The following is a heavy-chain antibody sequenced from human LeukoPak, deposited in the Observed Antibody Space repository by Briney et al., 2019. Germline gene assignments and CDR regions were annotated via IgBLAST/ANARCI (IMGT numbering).Heavy chain of an antibody. CDR2: ISGSGGST. D-gene: IGHD6-13*01. V-gene: IGHV3-23*01. CDR3: ANRGITVTGLGY. J-gene: IGHJ4*02. CDR1: GFTFSSYA. Sequence: GGSLRLSCAASGFTFSSYAMSWVRQAPGKGLEWVSAISGSGGSTYYADSVKGRFTVSRDNSKNTMYLQMNSLRAEDTAVYYCANRGITVTGLGYWGQGTLVTVSS.